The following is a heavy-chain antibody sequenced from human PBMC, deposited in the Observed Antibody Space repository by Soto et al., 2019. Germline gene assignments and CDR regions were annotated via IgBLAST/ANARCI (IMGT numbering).Heavy chain of an antibody. J-gene: IGHJ4*02. CDR1: GDTFSRYA. Sequence: QVHLVQSGAEVKKPGSSVKVSCKTSGDTFSRYAITWVRQSPGQGLQLMGTIMPIFGTTNYAQKFQGRVTITADESTSTVYMELSGLRSEDTAVYYCARDRGGGACFDYWGQGTLVTVSS. CDR3: ARDRGGGACFDY. D-gene: IGHD2-21*02. V-gene: IGHV1-69*18. CDR2: IMPIFGTT.